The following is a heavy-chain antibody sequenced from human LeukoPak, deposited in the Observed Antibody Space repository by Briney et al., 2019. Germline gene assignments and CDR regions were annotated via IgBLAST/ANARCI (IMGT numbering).Heavy chain of an antibody. CDR1: GGTFSSYA. D-gene: IGHD5-12*01. Sequence: SVKVSCKASGGTFSSYAISWVLQAPGQGLEWMGGIIPIFGTANYAHKLQGRVTMTTDTSTSTAYMELRSLRSDDTAVYYCATYSGYDFPKYYYFDYWGQGTLVTVSS. CDR3: ATYSGYDFPKYYYFDY. V-gene: IGHV1-69*05. J-gene: IGHJ4*02. CDR2: IIPIFGTA.